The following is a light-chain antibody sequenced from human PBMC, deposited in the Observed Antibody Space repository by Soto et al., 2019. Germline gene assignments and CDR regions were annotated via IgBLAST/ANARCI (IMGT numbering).Light chain of an antibody. CDR2: GTS. CDR3: QQYGSSPYT. Sequence: EIVLTQSPGTLSLSPGERATLSCRASQSVSNNYLAWHQQKPGQAPRLLIYGTSNRATGIPDRFSGSGSGTDFTLTISRLEPEDFAVYYCQQYGSSPYTFGQGTKLEIK. J-gene: IGKJ2*01. V-gene: IGKV3-20*01. CDR1: QSVSNNY.